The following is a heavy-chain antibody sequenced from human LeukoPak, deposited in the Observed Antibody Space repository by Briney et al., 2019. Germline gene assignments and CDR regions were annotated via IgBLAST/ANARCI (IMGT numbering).Heavy chain of an antibody. CDR1: GGSISSYY. CDR2: IYTSGST. V-gene: IGHV4-4*07. Sequence: TSETLSLTCTVSGGSISSYYWSWIRQPAGKGLEWIGRIYTSGSTNYNPSLKSRVTMSVDTSKNQFSLKLSSVTAADTAVYHCAVDYYYGMDVWGQGTTVTVSS. J-gene: IGHJ6*02. CDR3: AVDYYYGMDV.